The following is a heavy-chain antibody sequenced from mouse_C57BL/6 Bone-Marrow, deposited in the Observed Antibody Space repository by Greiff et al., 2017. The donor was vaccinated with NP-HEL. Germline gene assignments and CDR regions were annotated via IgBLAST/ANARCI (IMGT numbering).Heavy chain of an antibody. V-gene: IGHV1-26*01. CDR3: ARGGWLLPFDY. Sequence: VQLQQSGPELVKPGASVKISCKASGYTFTDYYMNWVKQSHGKSLEWIGDINPNNGGTSYNQKFKGKATLTVDKSSSTAYMELRSLTSEDSAVYYCARGGWLLPFDYWGKGTTLTVSS. J-gene: IGHJ2*01. D-gene: IGHD2-3*01. CDR2: INPNNGGT. CDR1: GYTFTDYY.